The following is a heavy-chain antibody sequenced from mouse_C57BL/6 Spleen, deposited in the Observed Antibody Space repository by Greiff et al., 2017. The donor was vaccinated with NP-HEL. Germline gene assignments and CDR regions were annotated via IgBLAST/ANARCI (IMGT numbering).Heavy chain of an antibody. D-gene: IGHD1-1*01. V-gene: IGHV1-53*01. CDR3: ARFTTVVDYAMDY. CDR2: INPSNGGT. CDR1: GYTFTSYW. J-gene: IGHJ4*01. Sequence: QVQLQQSGTELVKPGASVKLSCKASGYTFTSYWMHWVKQRPGQGLEWIGNINPSNGGTNYNEKFKSKATLTVDKSSSTAYMQLSSLTSEDSAVYYCARFTTVVDYAMDYWGQGTSVTVSS.